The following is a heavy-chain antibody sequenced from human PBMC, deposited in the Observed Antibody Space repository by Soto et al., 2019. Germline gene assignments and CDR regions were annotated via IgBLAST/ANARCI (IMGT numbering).Heavy chain of an antibody. CDR1: GFTFNSFA. CDR3: AAAPRGTVGPPWDY. D-gene: IGHD3-16*01. CDR2: ISGSGTDT. Sequence: GGSLRLSCAASGFTFNSFAMNWVRQTPGKGLEWVSAISGSGTDTKYADSVKGRFTISRDSSKNTLYLLLDFLRVEDTAVYYCAAAPRGTVGPPWDYWGRGTLVTVSS. J-gene: IGHJ4*02. V-gene: IGHV3-23*01.